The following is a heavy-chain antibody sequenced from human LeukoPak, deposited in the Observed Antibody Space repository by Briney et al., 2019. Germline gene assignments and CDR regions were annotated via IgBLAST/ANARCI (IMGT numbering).Heavy chain of an antibody. CDR2: MNPNSGNT. CDR3: ARGWDEGATTNFDY. V-gene: IGHV1-8*01. J-gene: IGHJ4*02. Sequence: ASVKVSCKASGYTFTSYDINWVRQATGQGLEWMGWMNPNSGNTGYAQKFQGRVTMTRNTSISTAYMELSSLRSEDTAVYYCARGWDEGATTNFDYWGQGTLVTVSS. D-gene: IGHD1-26*01. CDR1: GYTFTSYD.